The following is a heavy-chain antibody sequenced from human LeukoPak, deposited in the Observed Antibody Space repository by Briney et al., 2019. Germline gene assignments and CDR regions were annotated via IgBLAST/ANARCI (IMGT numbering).Heavy chain of an antibody. V-gene: IGHV1-69*04. J-gene: IGHJ3*02. CDR2: IIPILGIA. CDR3: ARASQDYYGSGSYYRGGDAFDI. Sequence: SVKVSCKASGYTFTGYYMHWVRQAPGQGLEWMGRIIPILGIANYAQKFQARVTLTADKSTSTAYMELSSLRSDDTAVYYCARASQDYYGSGSYYRGGDAFDIWGQGTMVTVSS. CDR1: GYTFTGYY. D-gene: IGHD3-10*01.